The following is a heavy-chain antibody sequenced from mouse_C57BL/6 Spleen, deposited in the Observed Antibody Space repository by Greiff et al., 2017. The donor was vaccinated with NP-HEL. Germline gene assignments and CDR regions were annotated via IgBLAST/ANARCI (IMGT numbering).Heavy chain of an antibody. V-gene: IGHV1-69*01. CDR1: GYTFTSYW. D-gene: IGHD1-1*01. Sequence: QVQLQQSGAELVMPGASVKLSCKASGYTFTSYWMHWVKQRPGQGLEWIGEIDPSDSYTNYNQKFKGKSTLTVDKSSSTAYMQLSSLTSEDSAVYYCARGGYYGSSYGWYFDVWGTGTTVTVSS. J-gene: IGHJ1*03. CDR2: IDPSDSYT. CDR3: ARGGYYGSSYGWYFDV.